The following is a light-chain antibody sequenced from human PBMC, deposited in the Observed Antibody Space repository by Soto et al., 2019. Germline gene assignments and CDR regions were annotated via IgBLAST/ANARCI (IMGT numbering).Light chain of an antibody. CDR1: SSNIGSNS. V-gene: IGLV1-44*01. Sequence: QSVLTQPPSASGTPGQRVTISCSGSSSNIGSNSVNWYQELPGTAPKLLIYSSNRRPSGVPERFSGSKSGTSFSLTISGLQSDDEADYYCAAGDARLNDVVLGGGTKLTVL. CDR3: AAGDARLNDVV. J-gene: IGLJ2*01. CDR2: SSN.